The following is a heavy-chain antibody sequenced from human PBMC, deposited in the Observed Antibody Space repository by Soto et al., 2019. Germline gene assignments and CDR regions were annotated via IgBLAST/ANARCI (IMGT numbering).Heavy chain of an antibody. CDR2: IYYSGST. V-gene: IGHV4-31*03. D-gene: IGHD5-18*01. CDR3: ARENVDTAPKWFDP. CDR1: GGSISSGGYY. Sequence: QVQLQESGPGLVKPSQTLSLTCTVSGGSISSGGYYWSWIRQHPGKGLEWIGYIYYSGSTYYNPSLKRRVTLSVDTSKNQFSLKLSSVTAADTAVYYCARENVDTAPKWFDPWGQGTLVTVSS. J-gene: IGHJ5*02.